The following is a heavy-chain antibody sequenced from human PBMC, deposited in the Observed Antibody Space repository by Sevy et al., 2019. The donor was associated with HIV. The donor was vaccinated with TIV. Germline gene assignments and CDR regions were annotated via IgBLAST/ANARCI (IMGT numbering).Heavy chain of an antibody. V-gene: IGHV3-30-3*01. CDR3: ASDIVVVPAALSDPYHMYYYYGMDV. D-gene: IGHD2-2*01. J-gene: IGHJ6*02. CDR2: ISYDGSNK. CDR1: GFTFSSYA. Sequence: GGSLRLSCAASGFTFSSYAMHWVRQAPGKGLEWVAVISYDGSNKYYADSVKGRFTISRDNSKNTLYLQMNSLRAEDTAVYYCASDIVVVPAALSDPYHMYYYYGMDVWGQRTTVTVSS.